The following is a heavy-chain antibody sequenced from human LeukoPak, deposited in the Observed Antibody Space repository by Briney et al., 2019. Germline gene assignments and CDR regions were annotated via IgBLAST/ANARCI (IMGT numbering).Heavy chain of an antibody. D-gene: IGHD6-19*01. CDR1: GGTFSSYA. J-gene: IGHJ4*02. CDR3: ASVSSSGWDYDY. V-gene: IGHV1-69*05. Sequence: GASVKVSCKASGGTFSSYAISWVRQAPGQGLEWMGGIIPIFGTANYAQKFQGRVTMTRDTSISTAYMELSRLRSDDTAVYYCASVSSSGWDYDYWGQGTLVTVSS. CDR2: IIPIFGTA.